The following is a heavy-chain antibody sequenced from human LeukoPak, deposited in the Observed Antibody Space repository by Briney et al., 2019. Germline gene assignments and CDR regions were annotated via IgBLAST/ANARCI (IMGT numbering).Heavy chain of an antibody. Sequence: GGSLRLSCAASGFTFSDYGMHWVRQAPGKGLEWVAFIRYDGSNKYYADSVKGRFTISRDNSKNTVYLQMSSLRTEDTAMYYCTTSPVPGIDYWGQGIQVTVSS. J-gene: IGHJ4*02. V-gene: IGHV3-30*02. D-gene: IGHD6-19*01. CDR3: TTSPVPGIDY. CDR2: IRYDGSNK. CDR1: GFTFSDYG.